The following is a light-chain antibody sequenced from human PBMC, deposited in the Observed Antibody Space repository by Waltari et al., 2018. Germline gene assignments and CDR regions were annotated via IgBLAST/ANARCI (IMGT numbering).Light chain of an antibody. Sequence: EIVLTQSPGTLSLSPGARVTLSCRASQSVNGRLVWYQQKPGQAPRLRIYGTSSRATGIPDRFSGSGSGTDFSLTISRLEPEDFAVYYCQQHGSLPATFGQGTKVEVK. CDR2: GTS. CDR3: QQHGSLPAT. CDR1: QSVNGR. V-gene: IGKV3-20*01. J-gene: IGKJ1*01.